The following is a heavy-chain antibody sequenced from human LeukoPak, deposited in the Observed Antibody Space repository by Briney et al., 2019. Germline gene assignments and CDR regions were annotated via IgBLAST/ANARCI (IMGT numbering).Heavy chain of an antibody. CDR2: IRYDGSNK. D-gene: IGHD2-21*01. CDR1: GFTFISYA. V-gene: IGHV3-30*04. J-gene: IGHJ4*02. Sequence: GTSLRLSCAASGFTFISYAIHWVRQAPGKGLEWVAFIRYDGSNKYYADSVKGRFTISRDNSKNTLYLQMNRLRAEDTAVYYCARPRGCGTSRCNNFDYWGQGTLVTVSS. CDR3: ARPRGCGTSRCNNFDY.